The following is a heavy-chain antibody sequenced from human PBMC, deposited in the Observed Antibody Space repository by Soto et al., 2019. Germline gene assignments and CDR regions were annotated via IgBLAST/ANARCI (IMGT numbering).Heavy chain of an antibody. CDR2: ISGSGGST. Sequence: GGSLRLSCAASGFTFSSYAMSWVRQAPGKGLEWVSAISGSGGSTYYAGSVKGRFTISRDNSKNTLYLQMNSLRAEDTAVYYCAKIFRYDDFWSGPREGRFDYWGQGTLVTVSS. CDR1: GFTFSSYA. D-gene: IGHD3-3*01. CDR3: AKIFRYDDFWSGPREGRFDY. J-gene: IGHJ4*02. V-gene: IGHV3-23*01.